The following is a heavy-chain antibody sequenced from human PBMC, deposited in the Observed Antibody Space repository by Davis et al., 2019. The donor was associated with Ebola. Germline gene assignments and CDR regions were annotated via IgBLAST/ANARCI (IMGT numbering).Heavy chain of an antibody. V-gene: IGHV3-7*03. Sequence: GESLKISCAASGFTFSGSAMHWVRQAPGKGLEWVATIKKDGVQKFYVDSVKGRFIISRDNARNSLYLQMNSLKNEDTAVYYCARLVSGYWGQGTLVSVSS. D-gene: IGHD6-25*01. CDR3: ARLVSGY. J-gene: IGHJ4*02. CDR2: IKKDGVQK. CDR1: GFTFSGSA.